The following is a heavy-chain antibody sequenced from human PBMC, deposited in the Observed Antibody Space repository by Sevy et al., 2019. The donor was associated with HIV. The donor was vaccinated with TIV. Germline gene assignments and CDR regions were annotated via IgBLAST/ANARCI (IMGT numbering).Heavy chain of an antibody. CDR3: AKDRVSGTYYTGDFGY. D-gene: IGHD3-10*01. V-gene: IGHV3-23*01. J-gene: IGHJ4*02. CDR2: ISITGGST. Sequence: GGSLRLSCAASGFTFSIYAMSWVRQAPGKGLEWVSVISITGGSTYYADSVKGRFTISRDNSNNTLYLQMNTLRAEDTAVYYCAKDRVSGTYYTGDFGYWGQGTLVTVSS. CDR1: GFTFSIYA.